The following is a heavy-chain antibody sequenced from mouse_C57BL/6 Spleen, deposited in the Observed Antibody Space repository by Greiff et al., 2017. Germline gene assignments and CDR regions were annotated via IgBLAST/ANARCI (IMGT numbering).Heavy chain of an antibody. CDR1: GYTFTSYW. J-gene: IGHJ3*01. CDR2: INPSNGGT. CDR3: AREGVYYDYDAWFAY. Sequence: QVQLKQSGTELVKPGASVKLSCKASGYTFTSYWMHWVKQRPGQGLEWIGNINPSNGGTNYNEKFKSKATLTVDKSSSTAYMQLSSLTSEDSAVYYCAREGVYYDYDAWFAYWGQGTLVTVSA. V-gene: IGHV1-53*01. D-gene: IGHD2-4*01.